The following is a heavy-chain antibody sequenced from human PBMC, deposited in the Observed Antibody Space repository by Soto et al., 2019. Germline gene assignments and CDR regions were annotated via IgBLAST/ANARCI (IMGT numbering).Heavy chain of an antibody. CDR2: ISAYNGNT. CDR3: ARERSAAGTGWFDP. Sequence: ASVKVSCKASGYTFTIYGISWVRQAPGQGLEWMGWISAYNGNTNYAQKLQGRVTMTTDTSTSTAYMELSSLRSEDTAVYYCARERSAAGTGWFDPWGQGTLVTVSS. CDR1: GYTFTIYG. V-gene: IGHV1-18*01. J-gene: IGHJ5*02. D-gene: IGHD6-13*01.